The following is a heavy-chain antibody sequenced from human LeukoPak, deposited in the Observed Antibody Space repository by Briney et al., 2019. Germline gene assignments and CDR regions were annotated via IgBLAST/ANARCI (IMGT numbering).Heavy chain of an antibody. V-gene: IGHV4-34*01. CDR2: INHSGST. CDR1: GGSFSGYY. D-gene: IGHD3-3*01. CDR3: ARGGYDFWSGYYSRGQGLDY. J-gene: IGHJ4*02. Sequence: SETLSLTCAVYGGSFSGYYWSWIRQPPGKGLEWIGDINHSGSTNYNPSLKSRVTISVDTSKNQFSLKLSSVTAADTAVYYCARGGYDFWSGYYSRGQGLDYWGQGTLVTVSS.